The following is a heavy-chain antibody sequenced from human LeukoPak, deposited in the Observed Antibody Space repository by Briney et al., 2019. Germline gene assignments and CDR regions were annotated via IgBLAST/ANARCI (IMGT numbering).Heavy chain of an antibody. V-gene: IGHV4-38-2*02. CDR2: IYHSGST. Sequence: SETLSLTCTVSGYSISSGYYWGWIRQPPGKGLDWIGSIYHSGSTYYNPSLKSRGTISVDTSKNQFSLKLSSVTAADTAVYYCARTTEAHSWRTRYYDYYMDVWGKGTTVTVSS. CDR3: ARTTEAHSWRTRYYDYYMDV. D-gene: IGHD6-13*01. CDR1: GYSISSGYY. J-gene: IGHJ6*03.